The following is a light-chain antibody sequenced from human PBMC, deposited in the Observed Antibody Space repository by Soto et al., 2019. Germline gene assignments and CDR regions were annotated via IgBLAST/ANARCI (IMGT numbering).Light chain of an antibody. CDR1: SSDIGGYRY. Sequence: QSALTQPASVSGSPGQSVTISCTGSSSDIGGYRYVSWYQKRPGKAPKLMIYDVSYRPSGVSNRFSGSKSGSTASPTISGLQPEDEADYYCTSYTSDSSVIFGGGTKLTVL. J-gene: IGLJ2*01. V-gene: IGLV2-14*03. CDR2: DVS. CDR3: TSYTSDSSVI.